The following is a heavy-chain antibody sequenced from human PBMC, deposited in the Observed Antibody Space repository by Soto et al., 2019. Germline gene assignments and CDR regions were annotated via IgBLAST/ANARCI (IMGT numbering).Heavy chain of an antibody. D-gene: IGHD3-3*01. Sequence: PSETLSLTCTVSGGSISSGDYYWSWIRQPPGKGLEWIGYIYYSGSTYYNPSLKSRVTISVDTSKNQFSLKLSSVTAADTAFYYCARDRGVAMTVDYWGQGTLVTVYS. J-gene: IGHJ4*02. CDR3: ARDRGVAMTVDY. CDR1: GGSISSGDYY. CDR2: IYYSGST. V-gene: IGHV4-30-4*01.